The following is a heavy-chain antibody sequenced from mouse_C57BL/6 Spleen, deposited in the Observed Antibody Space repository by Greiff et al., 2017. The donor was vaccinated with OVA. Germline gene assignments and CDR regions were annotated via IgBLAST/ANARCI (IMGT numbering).Heavy chain of an antibody. CDR2: INPGSGST. CDR1: GYTFTSYW. J-gene: IGHJ4*01. D-gene: IGHD2-4*01. V-gene: IGHV1-55*01. Sequence: QVQLQQPGAELVKPGASVKMSCKASGYTFTSYWITWGKQRPGQGLGWIGDINPGSGSTNYNEKFKSKATLTVDTSSSTAYMQLSSLTSEDSAVYYCASRYDYDAAMDYWGQGTSVTVSS. CDR3: ASRYDYDAAMDY.